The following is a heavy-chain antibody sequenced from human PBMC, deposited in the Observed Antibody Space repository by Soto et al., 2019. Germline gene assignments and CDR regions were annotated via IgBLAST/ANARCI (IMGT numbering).Heavy chain of an antibody. CDR2: ISYDGSNK. J-gene: IGHJ4*02. CDR1: GFTFSSYA. D-gene: IGHD3-10*01. V-gene: IGHV3-30-3*01. Sequence: LRLSCAAPGFTFSSYAMHWVRQAPGKGLEWVAVISYDGSNKYYADSVKGRFTISRDNSKNTLYLQMNSLRAEDTAVYYCARGRSITMVRGVIGYFDYWGQGTLVTVS. CDR3: ARGRSITMVRGVIGYFDY.